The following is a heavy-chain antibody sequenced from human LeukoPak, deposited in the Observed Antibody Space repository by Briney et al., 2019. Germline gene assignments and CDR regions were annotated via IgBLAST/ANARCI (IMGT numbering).Heavy chain of an antibody. J-gene: IGHJ6*02. D-gene: IGHD2-21*01. V-gene: IGHV3-7*01. CDR2: IKQDGSEI. CDR1: GFTFSSYW. CDR3: ARYCGGDCYGMDV. Sequence: PGGSLRLSCAASGFTFSSYWMSWVRQAPGKGLEWLANIKQDGSEIHYVDSVKGRFTISRENAKNSLYLQMDSLRAEDTALYYCARYCGGDCYGMDVWGQGTTVTVSS.